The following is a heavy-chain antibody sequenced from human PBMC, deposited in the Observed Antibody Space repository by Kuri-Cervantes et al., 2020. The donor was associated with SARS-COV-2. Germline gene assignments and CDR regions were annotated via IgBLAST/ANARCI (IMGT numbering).Heavy chain of an antibody. CDR3: ARVNGRRGDYWFDP. J-gene: IGHJ5*02. V-gene: IGHV1-8*01. CDR2: MNPNSGNT. Sequence: ASVQVSCKASGYTFTSYDINWVRQATGQGLEWMGWMNPNSGNTGYAQKFQGRVTMTRNTSISTAYMELSSLRSEDTAVYYCARVNGRRGDYWFDPWGQGTLVTVSS. D-gene: IGHD4-17*01. CDR1: GYTFTSYD.